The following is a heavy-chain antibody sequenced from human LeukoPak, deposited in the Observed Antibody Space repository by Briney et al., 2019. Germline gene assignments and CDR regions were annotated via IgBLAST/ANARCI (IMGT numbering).Heavy chain of an antibody. CDR1: GFTFSSYS. CDR3: ARYCSGGSCYPDVFDI. D-gene: IGHD2-15*01. J-gene: IGHJ3*02. Sequence: GGSLRLSCAASGFTFSSYSMNWVRQAPGKGLEWVSYISSSSSTIYYADSVKGRFTISRDNAKNSLYLQMNSLRAEDTAVYYCARYCSGGSCYPDVFDIWGQGKMVTVSS. V-gene: IGHV3-48*01. CDR2: ISSSSSTI.